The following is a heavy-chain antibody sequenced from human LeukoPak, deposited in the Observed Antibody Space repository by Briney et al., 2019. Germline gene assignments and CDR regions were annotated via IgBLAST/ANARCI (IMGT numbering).Heavy chain of an antibody. D-gene: IGHD3-10*01. CDR2: IRHDGSNV. CDR3: ARDGSGTDFSLDH. J-gene: IGHJ4*02. CDR1: GFDIRDYY. Sequence: PGGSLRLPCEASGFDIRDYYMSWVRQAPGKGLVWVGDIRHDGSNVYNVDLVRGRFTISRDIGKNSLFLQMNSLKDEDTAVYYCARDGSGTDFSLDHWGQGTLVSVSS. V-gene: IGHV3-7*04.